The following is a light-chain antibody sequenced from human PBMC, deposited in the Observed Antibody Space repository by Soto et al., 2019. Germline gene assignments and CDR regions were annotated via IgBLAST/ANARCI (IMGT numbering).Light chain of an antibody. Sequence: QSVLTQPPSASGTPGQRVTISCSGSSSNIGGNIVNWYQQLPGTAPKLLIFGNDQRPSWVPDRFSGSKSGTSASLAIRGLQCEDEANYYCAAWDDSLNRVVFGGGTKVTVL. CDR1: SSNIGGNI. V-gene: IGLV1-44*01. CDR3: AAWDDSLNRVV. J-gene: IGLJ2*01. CDR2: GND.